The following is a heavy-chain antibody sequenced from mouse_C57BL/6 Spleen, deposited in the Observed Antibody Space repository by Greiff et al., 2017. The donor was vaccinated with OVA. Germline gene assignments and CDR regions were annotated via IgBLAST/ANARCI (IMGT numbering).Heavy chain of an antibody. D-gene: IGHD4-1*01. CDR3: ARRELGSYYYAMDY. V-gene: IGHV1-50*01. Sequence: VQLQQPGAELVKPGASVKLSCKASGYTFTSYWMQWVKQRPGQGLEWIGEIDPSDSYTNYNQKFKGKATLTVDTSSSTAYMQLSSLTSEDSAVYYCARRELGSYYYAMDYWGQGTSVTVSS. CDR1: GYTFTSYW. CDR2: IDPSDSYT. J-gene: IGHJ4*01.